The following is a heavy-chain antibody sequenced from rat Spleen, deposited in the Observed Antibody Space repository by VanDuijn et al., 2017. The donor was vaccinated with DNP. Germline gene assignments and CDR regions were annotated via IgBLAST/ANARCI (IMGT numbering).Heavy chain of an antibody. CDR3: ARPRGTTTLYAMDA. CDR2: ISTSGSRT. CDR1: GFTFSNYY. D-gene: IGHD1-10*01. V-gene: IGHV5-25*01. Sequence: EVQLVESGGGLVQPGRSLKLSCAASGFTFSNYYMAWVRQAPKKGLEWVATISTSGSRTYYPDSVKGRFTITRDNAKSSLYLQMNSLKSEDTATYYCARPRGTTTLYAMDAWGQGTSVTVSS. J-gene: IGHJ4*01.